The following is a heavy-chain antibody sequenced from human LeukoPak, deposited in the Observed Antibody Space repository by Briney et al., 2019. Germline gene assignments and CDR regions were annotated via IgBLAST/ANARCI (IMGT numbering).Heavy chain of an antibody. CDR3: ARGTITIFGVVTE. V-gene: IGHV3-23*01. J-gene: IGHJ4*02. D-gene: IGHD3-3*01. CDR1: GFTFSIYA. Sequence: GGSLRLSCAASGFTFSIYAMSWVRQAPGKGLEWVSGISGNGGNTYYADSVKGRFTISRDNSKNTLYLQMNSLRAEDTAVYYCARGTITIFGVVTEWGQGTLVTVSS. CDR2: ISGNGGNT.